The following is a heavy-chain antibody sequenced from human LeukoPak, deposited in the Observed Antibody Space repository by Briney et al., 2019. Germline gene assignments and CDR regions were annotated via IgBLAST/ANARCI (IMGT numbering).Heavy chain of an antibody. Sequence: PGGSLRLSCEVSGFIFSNYAMSWVRQAPGKGLEWVSAISGSGGSTYYADSVKGRFTISRDNSKNTLYLQMNSLRAEDTAVYYCAKAKSGYSTSPDAFDIWGQGTMVTVSS. J-gene: IGHJ3*02. V-gene: IGHV3-23*01. CDR1: GFIFSNYA. CDR2: ISGSGGST. CDR3: AKAKSGYSTSPDAFDI. D-gene: IGHD6-13*01.